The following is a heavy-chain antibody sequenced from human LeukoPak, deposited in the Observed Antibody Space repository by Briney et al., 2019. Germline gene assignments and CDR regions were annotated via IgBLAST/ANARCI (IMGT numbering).Heavy chain of an antibody. Sequence: PGGSLRLSCTASGFTFSSYWMSWVRQTPGKGLEWVANIRQDGGEKYYLDSVRGRFTISRDNAKSSLYLQMNPLRAEDTAVYYCAKISSVDSWSPFDSWGQGTLVTVSS. CDR2: IRQDGGEK. D-gene: IGHD3-3*01. J-gene: IGHJ4*02. CDR1: GFTFSSYW. V-gene: IGHV3-7*05. CDR3: AKISSVDSWSPFDS.